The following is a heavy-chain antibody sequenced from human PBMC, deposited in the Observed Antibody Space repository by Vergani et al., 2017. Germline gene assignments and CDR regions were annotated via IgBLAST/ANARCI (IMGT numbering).Heavy chain of an antibody. V-gene: IGHV3-23*01. CDR3: GRGSDNYN. CDR1: GFTFSSHA. J-gene: IGHJ4*02. CDR2: IKNTGKST. D-gene: IGHD5-24*01. Sequence: EVQLLQSEGAVVQPGGSLRLSCAASGFTFSSHAMSWVRQGHGKGLEWVSSIKNTGKSTHYADSVKGRFTISRDNSKNTLYLQMNSLRVEDTAVYYCGRGSDNYNWGQGTLVTVSS.